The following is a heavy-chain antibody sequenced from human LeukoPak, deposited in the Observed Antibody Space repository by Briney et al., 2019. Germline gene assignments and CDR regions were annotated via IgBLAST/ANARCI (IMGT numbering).Heavy chain of an antibody. D-gene: IGHD6-13*01. CDR2: ISGSGGST. J-gene: IGHJ4*02. CDR1: GFTFSSYA. CDR3: AKDHNPGIAAAGPSFDY. Sequence: GGSLRLSCAASGFTFSSYAMSWVRQAPGKGLEWVSAISGSGGSTYYADSVKGRFTISRDNSKNTLYLQMNSLRAEDTAVYYCAKDHNPGIAAAGPSFDYWGQGTLVTVYS. V-gene: IGHV3-23*01.